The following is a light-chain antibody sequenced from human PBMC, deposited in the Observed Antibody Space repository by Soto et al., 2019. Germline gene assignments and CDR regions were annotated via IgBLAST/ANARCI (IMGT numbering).Light chain of an antibody. CDR2: EVS. CDR3: MQGSDWPRT. CDR1: QSLLYTDGNTY. Sequence: VMTQSPLSLPVTLGQPASISCRSSQSLLYTDGNTYLSWFQQRPGQSPRRLIYEVSNRDSGVPDRFSGSGSGTDFTLKISRVEAEDVGVYYCMQGSDWPRTFGQGTKVEIK. J-gene: IGKJ1*01. V-gene: IGKV2-30*01.